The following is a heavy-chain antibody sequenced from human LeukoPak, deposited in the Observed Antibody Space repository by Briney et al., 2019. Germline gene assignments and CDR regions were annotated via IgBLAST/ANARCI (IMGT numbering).Heavy chain of an antibody. CDR2: ISPNRGGT. J-gene: IGHJ3*02. CDR3: AREGEEGVTRFDI. Sequence: ASVKVSCKASGYTFTDYYVHWVRQAPGQGLEWMGRISPNRGGTNYAQKFRGRLTVTRDTSISTAYMELSSLRSDDTAVYYCAREGEEGVTRFDIWGQGTMVTVSS. D-gene: IGHD3-16*01. V-gene: IGHV1-2*06. CDR1: GYTFTDYY.